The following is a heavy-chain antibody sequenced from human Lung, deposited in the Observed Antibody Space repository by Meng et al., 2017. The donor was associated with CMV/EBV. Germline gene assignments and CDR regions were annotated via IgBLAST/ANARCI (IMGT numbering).Heavy chain of an antibody. V-gene: IGHV4-34*01. J-gene: IGHJ4*02. CDR1: GGPCTGYL. D-gene: IGHD3-10*01. CDR2: SNESEYSI. CDR3: ARRVGSGKYYVDY. Sequence: VCGGPCTGYLCSWNRQPPGKGLEWIGESNESEYSINYNPSHKSRGTTAADTSKNQFSLKLRSVTAADTAVYYCARRVGSGKYYVDYWSQATLVTVSS.